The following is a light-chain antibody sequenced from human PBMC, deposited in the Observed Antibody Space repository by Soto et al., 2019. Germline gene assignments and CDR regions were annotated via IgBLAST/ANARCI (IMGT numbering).Light chain of an antibody. CDR2: GAS. CDR1: QSVNSN. V-gene: IGKV3-15*01. Sequence: EIGMTQSPATLSVSPGESATLSCRASQSVNSNLAWYQQRPGQAPRLLIFGASTRATGVPVRFSGGGSGTELTLTISSLQSEDFAVYYCQHYTNCPLTCAGGTKVESK. J-gene: IGKJ4*01. CDR3: QHYTNCPLT.